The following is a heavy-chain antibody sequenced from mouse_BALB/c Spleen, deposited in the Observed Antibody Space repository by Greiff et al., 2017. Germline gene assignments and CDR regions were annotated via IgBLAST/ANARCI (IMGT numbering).Heavy chain of an antibody. CDR3: TRGGNYYRLDY. V-gene: IGHV1S81*02. Sequence: VKLMESGAELVKPGASVKLSCKASGYTFTSYYMYWVKQRPGQGLEWIGEINPSNGGTNFNEKFKSKATLTVDKSSSTAYMQLSSLTSEDSAVYYCTRGGNYYRLDYWGQGTTLTVSS. CDR2: INPSNGGT. J-gene: IGHJ2*01. D-gene: IGHD2-12*01. CDR1: GYTFTSYY.